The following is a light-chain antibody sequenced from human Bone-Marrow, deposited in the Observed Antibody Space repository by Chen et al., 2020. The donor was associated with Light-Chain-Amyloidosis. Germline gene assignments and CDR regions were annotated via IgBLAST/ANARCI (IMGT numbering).Light chain of an antibody. Sequence: EIVLTQSPATLSLSPGERATLSCRASQSFSSNIAWDQQKPGQAPRLLIYDASNRATGIPARFSGSWSGTDFTLTISSLEPEDFAVYYCQQRTFGQGTRLEIK. CDR3: QQRT. CDR2: DAS. V-gene: IGKV3-11*01. J-gene: IGKJ5*01. CDR1: QSFSSN.